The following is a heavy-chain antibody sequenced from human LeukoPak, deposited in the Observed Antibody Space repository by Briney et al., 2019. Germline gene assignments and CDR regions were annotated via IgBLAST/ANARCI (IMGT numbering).Heavy chain of an antibody. Sequence: SETLSLTCTVSGGSISSYYWSWIRQPAGKGLEWIGRNYTSGSTNYNPSLKSRVTMSVDTSKNQFSLKLSSVTAADTAVYYCARGIAAAGTYYYYGMDVWGQGTTVTVSS. CDR2: NYTSGST. V-gene: IGHV4-4*07. CDR3: ARGIAAAGTYYYYGMDV. CDR1: GGSISSYY. J-gene: IGHJ6*02. D-gene: IGHD6-13*01.